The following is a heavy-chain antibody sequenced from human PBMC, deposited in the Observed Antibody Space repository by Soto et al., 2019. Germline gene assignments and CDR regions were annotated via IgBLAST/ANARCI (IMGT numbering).Heavy chain of an antibody. CDR1: GGSFSGYY. D-gene: IGHD2-2*01. CDR3: ATRVLGYCSSTSCPSRVDWFDP. V-gene: IGHV4-34*01. J-gene: IGHJ5*02. CDR2: INHSGST. Sequence: QVQLQQWGAGLLKPSETLSLTCAVYGGSFSGYYWSWIRQPPGKGLEWIGEINHSGSTNYNPALTTRVTISVDTSKNQFSLKLSSVTAADTAVYYCATRVLGYCSSTSCPSRVDWFDPWGQGTLVTVSS.